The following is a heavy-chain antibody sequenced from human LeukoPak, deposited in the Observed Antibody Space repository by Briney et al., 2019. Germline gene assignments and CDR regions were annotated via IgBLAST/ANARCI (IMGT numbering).Heavy chain of an antibody. CDR3: ARERQLERLAFGKEGSAFDY. D-gene: IGHD1-1*01. CDR1: GITFNSYT. V-gene: IGHV3-21*01. J-gene: IGHJ4*02. CDR2: ISSSSSYI. Sequence: GGSLRLSCAASGITFNSYTMNWVRQAPGKGLEWVSPISSSSSYIYYAASVKGRFTISRDNAKNSLYLQMNRLRAKDTAVYYCARERQLERLAFGKEGSAFDYWGQGTLVTVSS.